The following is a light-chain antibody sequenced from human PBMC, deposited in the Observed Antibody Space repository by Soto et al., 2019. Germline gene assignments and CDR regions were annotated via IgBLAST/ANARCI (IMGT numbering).Light chain of an antibody. Sequence: QSALTQPRSVSGSPGQSVTISCTGTSSDVGNYNYVSWYQQHPGKAPKLMIYDVTKRPSGVPDRFSGSKSGNMASLTISGLQAEDEADYYCCSYAGNYVLFGGGTKVTVL. J-gene: IGLJ2*01. CDR1: SSDVGNYNY. CDR3: CSYAGNYVL. V-gene: IGLV2-11*01. CDR2: DVT.